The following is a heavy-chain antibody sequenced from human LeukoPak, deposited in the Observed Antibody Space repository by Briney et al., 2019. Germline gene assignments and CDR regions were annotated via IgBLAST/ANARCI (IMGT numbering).Heavy chain of an antibody. CDR1: GFTFDDYT. CDR2: VSWDGGST. CDR3: AKDNHGDYYFDC. V-gene: IGHV3-43*01. D-gene: IGHD4-17*01. Sequence: GGSLRLSCAASGFTFDDYTMHWVRQPPGKGLEWVSLVSWDGGSTHYADSVKGRFTISRDNSKSFLYLQMNSLRTEDTALYYCAKDNHGDYYFDCWGQGTLVTVSS. J-gene: IGHJ4*02.